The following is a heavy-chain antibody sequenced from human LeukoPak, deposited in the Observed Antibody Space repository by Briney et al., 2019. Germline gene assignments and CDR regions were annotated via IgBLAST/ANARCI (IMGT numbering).Heavy chain of an antibody. Sequence: SETLSPTCAVYGGSFSGYYWSWIRQPPGKGLEWIGEINHSGSTNYNPSLKSRVTISVDTSKNQFSLKLSSVTAADTAVYYCARVMEYYDSSGYYDYWGQGTLVTVSS. CDR1: GGSFSGYY. CDR3: ARVMEYYDSSGYYDY. V-gene: IGHV4-34*01. J-gene: IGHJ4*02. CDR2: INHSGST. D-gene: IGHD3-22*01.